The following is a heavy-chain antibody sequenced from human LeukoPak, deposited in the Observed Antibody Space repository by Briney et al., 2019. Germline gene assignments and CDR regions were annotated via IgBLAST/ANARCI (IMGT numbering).Heavy chain of an antibody. CDR2: TAHDEGST. V-gene: IGHV3-30*18. CDR1: GYSFSGSD. D-gene: IGHD1-26*01. Sequence: GGSLTLLCAPAGYSFSGSDIHCVRQAPGQGLVWVECTAHDEGSTYYADFVESRFTSSRDIYQSTVYLQMNSLRAEDTAVYYCAKATGSWPRYFDYWGQGTLVTVSS. J-gene: IGHJ4*02. CDR3: AKATGSWPRYFDY.